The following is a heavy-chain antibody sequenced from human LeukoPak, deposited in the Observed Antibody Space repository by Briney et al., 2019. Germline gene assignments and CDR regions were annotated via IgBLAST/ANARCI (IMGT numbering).Heavy chain of an antibody. V-gene: IGHV3-33*01. J-gene: IGHJ4*02. D-gene: IGHD6-19*01. Sequence: QAGGSLRLSCAASGFTFSTHAMHWVRKAPAKGLEWVAMIWFDGKNTHYVDSVKGRFTISRDNSKNTVDLRMNSLRAEDTAVYYCTRDPPSSGWSFDYWGQGTLVTVSS. CDR3: TRDPPSSGWSFDY. CDR2: IWFDGKNT. CDR1: GFTFSTHA.